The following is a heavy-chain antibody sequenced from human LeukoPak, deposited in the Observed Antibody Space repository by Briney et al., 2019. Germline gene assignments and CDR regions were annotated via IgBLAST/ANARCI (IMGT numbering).Heavy chain of an antibody. CDR2: IYYSGST. CDR3: ARGRGYSYAPGY. D-gene: IGHD5-18*01. CDR1: GGSIGSYY. J-gene: IGHJ4*02. Sequence: SETLSLTCTVSGGSIGSYYWSWIRQPPGKGLEWIGYIYYSGSTNYNPSLKSRVTISVDTSKNQFSLKLSSVTAADTAVYYCARGRGYSYAPGYWGQGTLVTVSS. V-gene: IGHV4-59*01.